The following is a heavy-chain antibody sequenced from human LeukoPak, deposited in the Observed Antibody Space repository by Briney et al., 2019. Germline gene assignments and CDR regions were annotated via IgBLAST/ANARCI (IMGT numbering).Heavy chain of an antibody. CDR2: INPSGGST. Sequence: ASVKVSCKASGYTFTSYYMHWVRQAPGQGLEWMGIINPSGGSTSYAQKFQGRVTMTRDTSTSTVYMELSSLRDEDTAVYYCARDLSGYDGVGYYGMDVWGQGTTVTVSS. V-gene: IGHV1-46*01. D-gene: IGHD5-12*01. J-gene: IGHJ6*02. CDR1: GYTFTSYY. CDR3: ARDLSGYDGVGYYGMDV.